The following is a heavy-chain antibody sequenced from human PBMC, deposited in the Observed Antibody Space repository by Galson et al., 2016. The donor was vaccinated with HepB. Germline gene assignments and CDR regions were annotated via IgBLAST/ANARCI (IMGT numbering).Heavy chain of an antibody. D-gene: IGHD2-2*01. V-gene: IGHV4-4*02. Sequence: ETLSLTCAVSGASISSHNWWNWVRQPPGKGLEWIGEIDHKGTTNYNPSLRSRVTISADKSKNQFSLKLTSVTAADTAVYYCARILVGCTGTSCFFDPWGQGTLVTVSS. CDR1: GASISSHNW. CDR2: IDHKGTT. CDR3: ARILVGCTGTSCFFDP. J-gene: IGHJ5*02.